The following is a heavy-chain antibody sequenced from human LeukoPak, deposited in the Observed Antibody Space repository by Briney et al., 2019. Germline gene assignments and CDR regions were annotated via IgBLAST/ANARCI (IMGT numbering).Heavy chain of an antibody. J-gene: IGHJ3*02. CDR2: IRYDGSNK. Sequence: PGGSLRLSCAASGFTFSSYGMHWVRQAPGKGLEWVAFIRYDGSNKYYADSVKGRFTISRDNSKNTLYLQMNSLGAEDTAVYYCAKDRSSGWPDAFDIWGQGTMVTVSS. CDR1: GFTFSSYG. V-gene: IGHV3-30*02. CDR3: AKDRSSGWPDAFDI. D-gene: IGHD6-19*01.